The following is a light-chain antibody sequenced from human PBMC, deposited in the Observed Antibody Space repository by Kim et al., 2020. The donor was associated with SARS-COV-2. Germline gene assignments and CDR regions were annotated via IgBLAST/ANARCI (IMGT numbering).Light chain of an antibody. CDR3: LQDYNFPWT. J-gene: IGKJ1*01. Sequence: AIQMTQSPSSLSASVGDRVTITCRASQGIGSVLGWYQQKPGKAPKLLIYGASNLQRGVPSRFSGSGSGTDFTLTINSLQPEDFGTYYCLQDYNFPWTFGQGTKVDIK. V-gene: IGKV1-6*01. CDR2: GAS. CDR1: QGIGSV.